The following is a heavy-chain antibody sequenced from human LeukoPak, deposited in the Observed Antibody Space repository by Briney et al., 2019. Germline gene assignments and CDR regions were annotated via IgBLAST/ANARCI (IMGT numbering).Heavy chain of an antibody. CDR3: ARDLGSGSYYVYFDY. CDR1: GYTFTGYY. V-gene: IGHV1-2*02. J-gene: IGHJ4*02. D-gene: IGHD1-26*01. Sequence: ASVKASCKASGYTFTGYYMHWVRQAPGQGLEWMGWINPNSGGTNYAQKFQGRVTMTRDTSISTAYMELSRLRSDDTAVYYCARDLGSGSYYVYFDYWGQGTLVTVSS. CDR2: INPNSGGT.